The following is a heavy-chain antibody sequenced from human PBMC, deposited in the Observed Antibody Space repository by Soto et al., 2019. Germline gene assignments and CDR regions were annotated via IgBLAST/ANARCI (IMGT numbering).Heavy chain of an antibody. CDR1: GFTFSSNW. CDR3: ASPLLTPFDY. J-gene: IGHJ4*02. Sequence: PGGSLRLSCAAYGFTFSSNWMHWVRQAPGKGLVWVSRINSDGSSTSYADSVKGRFTNSRDNAKNTLYLQMNSLRAEDTAVYYCASPLLTPFDYWGQGTLVTVSS. D-gene: IGHD7-27*01. V-gene: IGHV3-74*01. CDR2: INSDGSST.